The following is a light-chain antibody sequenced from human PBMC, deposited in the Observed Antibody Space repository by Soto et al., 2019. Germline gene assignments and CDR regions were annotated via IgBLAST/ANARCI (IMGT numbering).Light chain of an antibody. Sequence: DIVLTQSRATLSLSPGERATLSCRASQSISSVLAWYQQKPGQAPRLLIYDASNRATGIPARFSGSGSGTDFTLTISSLEYEDFAVYYCQHRYNWPLTFGGGSKVEIK. V-gene: IGKV3-11*01. CDR1: QSISSV. CDR3: QHRYNWPLT. CDR2: DAS. J-gene: IGKJ4*01.